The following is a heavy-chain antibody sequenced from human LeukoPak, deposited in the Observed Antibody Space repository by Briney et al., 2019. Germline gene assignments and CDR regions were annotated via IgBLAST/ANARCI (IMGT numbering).Heavy chain of an antibody. CDR3: ARERRVSGYSSSWYVDY. Sequence: SETPSLTCTVSGGSISSYYWSWIRQPPGKGLEWIGYIYYSGSTNYNPSLKSRVTISVDTYKNQFSLKLSSVTAADTAIYYCARERRVSGYSSSWYVDYWGQGTLVTVSS. J-gene: IGHJ4*02. CDR1: GGSISSYY. CDR2: IYYSGST. V-gene: IGHV4-59*01. D-gene: IGHD6-13*01.